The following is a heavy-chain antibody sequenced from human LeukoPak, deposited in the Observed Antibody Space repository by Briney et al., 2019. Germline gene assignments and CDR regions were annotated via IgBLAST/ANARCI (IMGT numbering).Heavy chain of an antibody. Sequence: ASVKVSCKASGYSFTSYCMHWVRQAPGQGLEWMGWINPNSGGTNYAQKFQGRVTMTRDTSISTAYMELSRLRSDDTAVYYCARWGRYCSSTSCYHNWFDPWGQGTLVTVSS. J-gene: IGHJ5*02. CDR3: ARWGRYCSSTSCYHNWFDP. CDR1: GYSFTSYC. V-gene: IGHV1-2*02. D-gene: IGHD2-2*01. CDR2: INPNSGGT.